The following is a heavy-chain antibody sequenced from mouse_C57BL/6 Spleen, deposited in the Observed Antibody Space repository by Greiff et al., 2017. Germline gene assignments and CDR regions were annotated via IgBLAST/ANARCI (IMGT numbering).Heavy chain of an antibody. J-gene: IGHJ4*01. CDR3: ARGHITTVVGGAMDY. CDR1: GYAFSSYW. D-gene: IGHD1-1*01. Sequence: QVQLKESGAELVKPGASVKISCKASGYAFSSYWMNWVKQRPGKGLEWIGQIYPGDGDTNYNGKFKGKATLTADKSSSTAYMQLSSLTSEDSGVYLCARGHITTVVGGAMDYWGQGTSVTVSS. CDR2: IYPGDGDT. V-gene: IGHV1-80*01.